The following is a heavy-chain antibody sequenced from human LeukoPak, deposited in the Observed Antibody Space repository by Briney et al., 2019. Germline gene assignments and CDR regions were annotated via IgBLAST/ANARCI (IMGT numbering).Heavy chain of an antibody. V-gene: IGHV3-74*01. D-gene: IGHD1-26*01. Sequence: GGSLRLSCAASGFTFSSYWMHWVRHAPGKGLVWVSRINTDGSSTSYADSVKGRFTISRDNAKNTLYLQMNSLRAEDTAVYYCARVPFKTRVGATYCFDYWGQGTLVTVSS. CDR1: GFTFSSYW. CDR3: ARVPFKTRVGATYCFDY. CDR2: INTDGSST. J-gene: IGHJ4*02.